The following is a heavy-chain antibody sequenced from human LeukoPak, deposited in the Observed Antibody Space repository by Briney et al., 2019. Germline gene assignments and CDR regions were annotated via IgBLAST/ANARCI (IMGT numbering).Heavy chain of an antibody. D-gene: IGHD3-10*01. Sequence: PGGSLRLSCAASGFTFSSYAMNWVRQAPGKGLEWVSSISTSRSYTFYADSAKGRFTISRDNAKNTLYLQMNSLRAEDTAVYYCARVGYYASGPFSYFDYWGQGTLVTVSS. J-gene: IGHJ4*02. CDR1: GFTFSSYA. CDR3: ARVGYYASGPFSYFDY. CDR2: ISTSRSYT. V-gene: IGHV3-21*06.